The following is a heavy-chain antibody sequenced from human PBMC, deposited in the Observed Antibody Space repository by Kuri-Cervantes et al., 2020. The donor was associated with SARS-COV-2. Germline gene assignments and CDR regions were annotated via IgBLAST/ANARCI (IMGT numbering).Heavy chain of an antibody. Sequence: ASVKVSCKASGYTFTSYGISWVRQAPGQGLEWMGWISAGNGNTKYSQKFQGRVTITRDTSASTAYMELSSLRSEDTAVYYCARGQEASRYYGSGSPPDSWGQGTLVTVSS. CDR2: ISAGNGNT. CDR1: GYTFTSYG. CDR3: ARGQEASRYYGSGSPPDS. J-gene: IGHJ5*01. V-gene: IGHV1-18*01. D-gene: IGHD3-10*01.